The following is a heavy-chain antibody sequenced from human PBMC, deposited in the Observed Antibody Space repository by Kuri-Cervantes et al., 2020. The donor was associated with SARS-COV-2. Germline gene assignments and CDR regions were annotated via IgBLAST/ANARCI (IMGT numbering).Heavy chain of an antibody. Sequence: SETLSLTCTVSGGSISSYYWSWIRQPPGKGPEWIGYIYYSGSTNYNPSLKSRVTISVDTSKNQFSLKLSSVTAADTAVYYCARVNSYYYYGMDVWGQGTTVTVSS. V-gene: IGHV4-59*01. J-gene: IGHJ6*02. CDR2: IYYSGST. CDR3: ARVNSYYYYGMDV. CDR1: GGSISSYY. D-gene: IGHD4-11*01.